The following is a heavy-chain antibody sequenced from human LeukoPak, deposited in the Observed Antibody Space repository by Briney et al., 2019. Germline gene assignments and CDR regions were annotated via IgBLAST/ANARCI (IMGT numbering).Heavy chain of an antibody. CDR1: GGTFSSYA. V-gene: IGHV1-69*05. J-gene: IGHJ4*02. Sequence: SVKVSCKASGGTFSSYAISWVRQAPGQGLEWMGGIIPIFGTANYAQKFQGRVTITTDESTSTAYMELSSLRSEDTAVYYCASTIRRDGYKNIDYWGQGTLATVSS. CDR3: ASTIRRDGYKNIDY. D-gene: IGHD5-24*01. CDR2: IIPIFGTA.